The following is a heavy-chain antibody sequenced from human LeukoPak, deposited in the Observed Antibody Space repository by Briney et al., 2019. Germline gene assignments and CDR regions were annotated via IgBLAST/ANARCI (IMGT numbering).Heavy chain of an antibody. CDR2: IYYSGST. CDR1: GGSISSYY. V-gene: IGHV4-59*08. D-gene: IGHD6-6*01. J-gene: IGHJ5*02. CDR3: ARRFPYSSSSGWFDP. Sequence: SETLSLTCTVSGGSISSYYWSWIQQPPGKGLEWSGYIYYSGSTNYNPSLKSRVTISVDTSKNQFSLKLSSVTAADTAVYYCARRFPYSSSSGWFDPWGQGTLVTVSS.